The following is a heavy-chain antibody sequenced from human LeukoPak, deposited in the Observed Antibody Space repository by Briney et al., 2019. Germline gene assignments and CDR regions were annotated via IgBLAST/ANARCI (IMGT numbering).Heavy chain of an antibody. CDR1: GDSISSGDNY. D-gene: IGHD5-12*01. Sequence: SETLSLTCTVSGDSISSGDNYWSWLRQHPGKGLEWIGYIYYSGSTYYNPSLKSRLTISVDTSKNQFSLKLSSVTAADTAVYYCARWGNSGYASGYFDYWGQGTLVTVSS. V-gene: IGHV4-31*03. CDR3: ARWGNSGYASGYFDY. CDR2: IYYSGST. J-gene: IGHJ4*02.